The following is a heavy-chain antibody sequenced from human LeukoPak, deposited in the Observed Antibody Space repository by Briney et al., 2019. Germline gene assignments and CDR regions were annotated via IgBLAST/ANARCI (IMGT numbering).Heavy chain of an antibody. J-gene: IGHJ5*02. Sequence: ASVRVSCKASGYTFTSYGISWVRQAPGQGRAWMGWISAYNGNTNYAQKHQGRLTMPTDTSTSTANMELRSMRSDDTAVYYCARGYEVVVAATLSVGWFDPWGQGTLVTVSS. V-gene: IGHV1-18*01. CDR2: ISAYNGNT. CDR3: ARGYEVVVAATLSVGWFDP. D-gene: IGHD2-15*01. CDR1: GYTFTSYG.